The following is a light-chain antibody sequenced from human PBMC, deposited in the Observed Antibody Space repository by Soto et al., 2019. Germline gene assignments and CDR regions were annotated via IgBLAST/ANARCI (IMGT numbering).Light chain of an antibody. V-gene: IGLV2-14*01. CDR2: EVS. CDR3: SSYTSGSIYV. J-gene: IGLJ1*01. Sequence: QSALTQPASVSGSPGQSITISCTGASSDVGGYNYVSWYQQHPGKAPKLMIYEVSNRPSGVSNRFSGSKSGNTASLTISGLQAEDEADYYCSSYTSGSIYVFXTGTKVTVL. CDR1: SSDVGGYNY.